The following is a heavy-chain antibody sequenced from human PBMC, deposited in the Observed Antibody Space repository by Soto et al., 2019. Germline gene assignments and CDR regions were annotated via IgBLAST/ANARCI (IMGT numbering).Heavy chain of an antibody. V-gene: IGHV3-74*01. CDR1: GFTFSSYW. CDR3: ARPPPIRCSGGRCPDAAFDI. Sequence: GGSLRLSCAASGFTFSSYWMHRARQAPGKGLVWLSHIDSDGSSTTYADSVKGRFTISRDNAKNTLYLQMNSLRAEDTAVYYCARPPPIRCSGGRCPDAAFDIWGQGTMVT. J-gene: IGHJ3*02. CDR2: IDSDGSST. D-gene: IGHD2-15*01.